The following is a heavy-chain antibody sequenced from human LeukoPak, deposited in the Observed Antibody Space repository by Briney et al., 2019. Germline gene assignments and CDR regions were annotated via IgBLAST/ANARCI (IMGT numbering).Heavy chain of an antibody. CDR3: ARLADTTS. D-gene: IGHD1-26*01. CDR1: GYTFTNYW. V-gene: IGHV5-51*01. J-gene: IGHJ5*02. Sequence: GESLKISCKGSGYTFTNYWIAWVRQMPGQGLEWMGIIYPGVSDTRYSPSFQGQVTISADKSTTTAYLQWSSLKASDTSMYFCARLADTTSWGQGTLVTVS. CDR2: IYPGVSDT.